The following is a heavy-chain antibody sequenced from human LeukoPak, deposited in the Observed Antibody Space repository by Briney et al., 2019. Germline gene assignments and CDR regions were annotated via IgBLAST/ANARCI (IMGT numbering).Heavy chain of an antibody. CDR3: ARGPSGYSSSWYAYRENWFDP. CDR1: GYTFTSYD. V-gene: IGHV1-8*01. CDR2: MNPNSGNT. Sequence: ASVKVSYKASGYTFTSYDINWVRQATGQGLEWMGWMNPNSGNTGYAQKFQGRVTMTRNTSISTAYMELSSLRSEDTAVYYCARGPSGYSSSWYAYRENWFDPWGQGTLVTVSS. J-gene: IGHJ5*02. D-gene: IGHD6-13*01.